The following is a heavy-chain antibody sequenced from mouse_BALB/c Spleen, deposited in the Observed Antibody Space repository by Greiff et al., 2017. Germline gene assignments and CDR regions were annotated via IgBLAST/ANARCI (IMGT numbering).Heavy chain of an antibody. V-gene: IGHV10-1*02. CDR2: IRSKSNNYAT. J-gene: IGHJ4*01. CDR1: GFTFNTYA. D-gene: IGHD1-1*01. CDR3: VRLYYGSSYYAMDY. Sequence: EVNVVESGGGLVQPKGSLKLSCAASGFTFNTYAMNWVRQAPGKGLEWVARIRSKSNNYATYYADSVKDRFTISRDDSQSMLYLQMNNLKTEDTAMYYCVRLYYGSSYYAMDYWGQGTSVTVSS.